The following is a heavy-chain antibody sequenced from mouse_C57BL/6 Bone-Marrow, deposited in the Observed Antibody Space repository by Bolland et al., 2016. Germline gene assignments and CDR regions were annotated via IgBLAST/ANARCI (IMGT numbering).Heavy chain of an antibody. J-gene: IGHJ4*01. V-gene: IGHV5-9-1*02. Sequence: YYADTVKGRFTISRDNARNTLYLQMSSLKSEDTAMYYCTRGGSGGYAMDYWGQGTS. CDR3: TRGGSGGYAMDY. D-gene: IGHD4-1*01.